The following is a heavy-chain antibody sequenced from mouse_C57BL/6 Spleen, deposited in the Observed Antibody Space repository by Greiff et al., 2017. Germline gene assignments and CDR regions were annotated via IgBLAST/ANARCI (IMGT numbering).Heavy chain of an antibody. CDR2: IYPGDGDT. Sequence: QVQLQQSGPELVKPGASVKISCKASGYAFSSSWMNWVKQRPGTGLEWIGRIYPGDGDTNYNGKFKGKATLTADKSSSTAYMQLSSLTSEDSAVYLCARRGYGSSYEREYYFDYWGQGTTLTVSS. V-gene: IGHV1-82*01. CDR1: GYAFSSSW. D-gene: IGHD1-1*01. J-gene: IGHJ2*01. CDR3: ARRGYGSSYEREYYFDY.